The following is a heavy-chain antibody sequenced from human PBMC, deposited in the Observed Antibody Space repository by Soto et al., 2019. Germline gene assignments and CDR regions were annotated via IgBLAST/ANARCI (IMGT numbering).Heavy chain of an antibody. J-gene: IGHJ6*02. CDR1: GASIRSSAY. Sequence: QLQLQESGPGLVKPSETLSLTCTVSGASIRSSAYWGWIRQPPGKGLEWIGSIYSIGNTYYNPSLKSGVTRSPETSKNQCTRKLISVTAADTAVYYCRRSSRYSTDVWGQGITVTVSS. V-gene: IGHV4-39*01. D-gene: IGHD6-19*01. CDR2: IYSIGNT. CDR3: RRSSRYSTDV.